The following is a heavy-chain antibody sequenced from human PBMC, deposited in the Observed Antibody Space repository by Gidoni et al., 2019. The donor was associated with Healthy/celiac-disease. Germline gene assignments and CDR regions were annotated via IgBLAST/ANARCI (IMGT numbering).Heavy chain of an antibody. Sequence: QVQLVESGGGVVPPGRSLRLSCAASGFTFSSYAMHGVRQAPGKGLEWVAVISYDGSNKYYADSVKGRFTISRDNSKNTLYLQMNSLRAEDTAVYYCASGGGSGLSPFDYWGQGTLVTVSS. D-gene: IGHD6-19*01. CDR2: ISYDGSNK. CDR1: GFTFSSYA. J-gene: IGHJ4*02. V-gene: IGHV3-30-3*01. CDR3: ASGGGSGLSPFDY.